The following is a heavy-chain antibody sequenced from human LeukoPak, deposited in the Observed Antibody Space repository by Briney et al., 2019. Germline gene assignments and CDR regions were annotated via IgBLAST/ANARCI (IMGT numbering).Heavy chain of an antibody. CDR1: GFTFSSYG. J-gene: IGHJ4*02. D-gene: IGHD5-12*01. Sequence: GGSLRLSCAASGFTFSSYGMHWVRQAPGKGLEWVAVIWYDGSNKYYADSVKGRFTISRDNSKNTLYLQMNSLRAEDTAVYYCARDKFKWLRLGSHYFDYWGQGTLVTVSS. CDR3: ARDKFKWLRLGSHYFDY. CDR2: IWYDGSNK. V-gene: IGHV3-33*01.